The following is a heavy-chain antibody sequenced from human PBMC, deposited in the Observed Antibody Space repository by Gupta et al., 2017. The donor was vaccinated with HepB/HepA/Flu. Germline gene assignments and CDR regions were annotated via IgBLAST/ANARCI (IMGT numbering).Heavy chain of an antibody. CDR1: GGSISSGGNY. V-gene: IGHV4-39*02. Sequence: QLQLQESGPGLVKPSETLSLTCNVSGGSISSGGNYWAWIRQPPGKELEYIGSIYYTGSTFSDPSLKSRVTISVDTSKNHFSLNLTYGTAADTAVYFCARALGGWNWFFDLWGRGTLVTVS. D-gene: IGHD3-16*01. J-gene: IGHJ2*01. CDR3: ARALGGWNWFFDL. CDR2: IYYTGST.